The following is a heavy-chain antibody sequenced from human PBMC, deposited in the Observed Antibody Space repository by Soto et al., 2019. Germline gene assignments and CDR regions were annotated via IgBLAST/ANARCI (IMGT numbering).Heavy chain of an antibody. CDR2: VKPSGRT. J-gene: IGHJ4*02. V-gene: IGHV4-4*07. Sequence: QVQLQESGPGLMRPSETLSLICSVSGDSISSYYWTWFRQPAGKGLEWIGHVKPSGRTNYNPSLKSRVTMSADTSKNQIYLKLSSVTAADTAVYYCARERIMITFGGVIANFDYWGQGTLVTVSS. D-gene: IGHD3-16*02. CDR1: GDSISSYY. CDR3: ARERIMITFGGVIANFDY.